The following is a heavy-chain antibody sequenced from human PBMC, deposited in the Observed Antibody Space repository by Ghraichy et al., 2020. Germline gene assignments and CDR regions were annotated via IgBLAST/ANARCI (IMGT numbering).Heavy chain of an antibody. V-gene: IGHV4-59*01. CDR1: GGSISTYY. D-gene: IGHD3-16*01. Sequence: SETLSLTCTVSGGSISTYYWTWIRQPPGKGLELIGYIYYTGSTNYNPSLKSRVTISLDTSKNQFSLKLSSVTAADTAVYYCAREIEIWGVGYYFDYWGQGTLVTVSS. J-gene: IGHJ4*02. CDR3: AREIEIWGVGYYFDY. CDR2: IYYTGST.